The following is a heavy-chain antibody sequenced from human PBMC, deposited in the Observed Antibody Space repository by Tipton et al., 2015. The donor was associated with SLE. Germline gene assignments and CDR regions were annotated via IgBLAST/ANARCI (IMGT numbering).Heavy chain of an antibody. D-gene: IGHD6-25*01. Sequence: TLSLTCTVSGGSISSSSYYWGWIRQPPGKGLEWIGSIYHSGSTNYNPSLKSRVTISVDTSKNQFSLKLSSVTAADTAVYYCASPGSSAPGPYFQHWGQGTLVTVSS. CDR2: IYHSGST. CDR3: ASPGSSAPGPYFQH. J-gene: IGHJ1*01. CDR1: GGSISSSSYY. V-gene: IGHV4-39*07.